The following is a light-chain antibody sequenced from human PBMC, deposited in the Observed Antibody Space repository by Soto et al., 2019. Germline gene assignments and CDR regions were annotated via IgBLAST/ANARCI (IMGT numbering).Light chain of an antibody. CDR2: GAS. CDR3: QHYRTS. Sequence: EIVLTQSPGTLSLSPGERATLSCRASQSVSSSYLAWYQQKPGQPPRLLIFGASSRATGIPDRFTGSGSGTDFTLTIPRLEPEDFAGYYCQHYRTSFGGGTKVEIK. V-gene: IGKV3-20*01. CDR1: QSVSSSY. J-gene: IGKJ4*01.